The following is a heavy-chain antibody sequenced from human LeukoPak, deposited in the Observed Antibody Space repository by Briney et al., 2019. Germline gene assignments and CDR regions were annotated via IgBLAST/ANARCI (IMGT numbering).Heavy chain of an antibody. Sequence: GSLRLSCAASGFTLSSFEMNWVRQAPGKGLEWVSYISSSGSYIYYGDSVKGRFTISRDNAKNSLYLQMNSLRAEDTAVYHCARGAGGYFDYWGQGTLVTVSS. CDR2: ISSSGSYI. J-gene: IGHJ4*02. CDR1: GFTLSSFE. V-gene: IGHV3-48*03. D-gene: IGHD3-10*01. CDR3: ARGAGGYFDY.